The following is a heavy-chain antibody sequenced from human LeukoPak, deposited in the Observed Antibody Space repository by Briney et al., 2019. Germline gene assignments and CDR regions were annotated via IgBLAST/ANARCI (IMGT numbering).Heavy chain of an antibody. Sequence: ASETLSLTCAVYGGSFSRYYWSWIRQPPGKWLEWIGEINHSGSTNYNPSLKSRVTISVDTSKNQFSLKLSSVTAADTAVYYCARPSLDLNFDLWGRGTLVTVSS. CDR1: GGSFSRYY. J-gene: IGHJ2*01. CDR3: ARPSLDLNFDL. V-gene: IGHV4-34*01. D-gene: IGHD5-24*01. CDR2: INHSGST.